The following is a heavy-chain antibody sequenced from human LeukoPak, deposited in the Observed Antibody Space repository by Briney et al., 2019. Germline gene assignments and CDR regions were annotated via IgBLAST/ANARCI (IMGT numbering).Heavy chain of an antibody. D-gene: IGHD3-16*01. Sequence: PGGSLRLSCAASGFTFSSYWMNWVRQAPGKGLEWVANIKQDGSDKYYVDSVKGRFTISRDNAKNSLYLQMNSLRAEDTAVYYCARGPDDYPGVAFDMWGQGTMVTVSS. V-gene: IGHV3-7*04. CDR3: ARGPDDYPGVAFDM. CDR2: IKQDGSDK. J-gene: IGHJ3*02. CDR1: GFTFSSYW.